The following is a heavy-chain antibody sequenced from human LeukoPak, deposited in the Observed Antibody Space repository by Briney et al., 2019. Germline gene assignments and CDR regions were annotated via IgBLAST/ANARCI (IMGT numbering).Heavy chain of an antibody. CDR1: GFTFSSYA. Sequence: PGRSLRLSCAASGFTFSSYAMSWVRQAPGKGLEWVSAISGSGGSTYYADSVKGRFTISRDNSKNTLYLQMNSLRAEDTAVYYCAKARRGYSYGSYYFDYWGQGTLVTVSS. CDR3: AKARRGYSYGSYYFDY. J-gene: IGHJ4*02. CDR2: ISGSGGST. V-gene: IGHV3-23*01. D-gene: IGHD5-18*01.